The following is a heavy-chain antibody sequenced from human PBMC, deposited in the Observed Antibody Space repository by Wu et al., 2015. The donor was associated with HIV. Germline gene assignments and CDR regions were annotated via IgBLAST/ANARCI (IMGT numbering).Heavy chain of an antibody. CDR3: ARDLARGDTFIGYSSSWYLKPFDY. Sequence: QVQLVQSGAEVKKPGASVKVSCKASGYTFTSYGISWVRQAPGQGLGWMGWISAYNGNTNYAQKLQGRVTMTTDTSTSTAYMELRSLRSDDTAVYYCARDLARGDTFIGYSSSWYLKPFDYRGQGTLVTVSS. CDR1: GYTFTSYG. J-gene: IGHJ4*02. V-gene: IGHV1-18*01. CDR2: ISAYNGNT. D-gene: IGHD6-13*01.